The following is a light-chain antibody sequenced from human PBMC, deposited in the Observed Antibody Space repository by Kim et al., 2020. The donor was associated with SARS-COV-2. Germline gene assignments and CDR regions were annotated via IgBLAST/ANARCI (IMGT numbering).Light chain of an antibody. CDR3: AAWDDSLNGPG. CDR2: NNN. Sequence: QSVLTQSHSASGTPGQRVTISCSGSSPNIGSNTVNWYQQLPGAAPQPLIYNNNQRPSGVPDRFSASKSGTSASLAISGLQSEDEADYYCAAWDDSLNGPGFGGGTQLTVL. V-gene: IGLV1-44*01. CDR1: SPNIGSNT. J-gene: IGLJ2*01.